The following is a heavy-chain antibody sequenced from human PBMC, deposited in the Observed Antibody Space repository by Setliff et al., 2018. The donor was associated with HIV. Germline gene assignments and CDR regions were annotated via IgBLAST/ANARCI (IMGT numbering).Heavy chain of an antibody. Sequence: GGSLRLSCAASGFTFSSYEMNWVRQAPGRGLEWISYISASGRTIYYADSVKGRFTISRDNAKNSLYLQMNSLRAEDTAVYYCARDQRVLRYFDWSNSALDNWGQGTLVTVSS. D-gene: IGHD3-9*01. J-gene: IGHJ4*02. CDR1: GFTFSSYE. CDR3: ARDQRVLRYFDWSNSALDN. CDR2: ISASGRTI. V-gene: IGHV3-48*03.